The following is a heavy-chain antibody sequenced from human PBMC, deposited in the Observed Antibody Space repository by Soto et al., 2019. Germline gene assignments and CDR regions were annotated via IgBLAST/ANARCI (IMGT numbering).Heavy chain of an antibody. D-gene: IGHD3-16*01. Sequence: VKLVESGGGVVQPGGSLRLSCAASGFTFNIYGMHCVRQAPDKGLEWVALISYDGSNQDYADSVKGRFTIYRENSKKTLILKMNSLRADDTAVYYCAKDHASGQGSFDSWGQGTLGSVCS. CDR1: GFTFNIYG. CDR2: ISYDGSNQ. V-gene: IGHV3-30*18. J-gene: IGHJ4*02. CDR3: AKDHASGQGSFDS.